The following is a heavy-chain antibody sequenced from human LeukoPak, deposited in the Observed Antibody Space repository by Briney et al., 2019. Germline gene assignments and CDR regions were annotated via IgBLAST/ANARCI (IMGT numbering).Heavy chain of an antibody. CDR2: IYYSGST. D-gene: IGHD2-2*01. J-gene: IGHJ4*02. CDR1: GGSISSYY. CDR3: ARGTPSSTGY. V-gene: IGHV4-59*01. Sequence: SETLSLTCTVSGGSISSYYWSWIRQLPGKGLEWIGYIYYSGSTNYNPSLKSRVTISVDTSKNQFSLKLSSVTAADTAVYYCARGTPSSTGYWGQGTLVTVSS.